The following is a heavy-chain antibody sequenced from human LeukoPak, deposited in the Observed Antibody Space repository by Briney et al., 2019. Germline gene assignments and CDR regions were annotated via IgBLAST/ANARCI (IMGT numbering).Heavy chain of an antibody. Sequence: SETLYLTCNVSGVSLNNYYWTWVRQSPGKGLEWIGYIFDIGNTNYNPSLKSRATISLDRSKNQFSLRLNSVTAADTAVYYCAKGMMPDWFDPWGQGTLSPSPQ. J-gene: IGHJ5*02. V-gene: IGHV4-59*01. CDR2: IFDIGNT. CDR3: AKGMMPDWFDP. D-gene: IGHD2-2*01. CDR1: GVSLNNYY.